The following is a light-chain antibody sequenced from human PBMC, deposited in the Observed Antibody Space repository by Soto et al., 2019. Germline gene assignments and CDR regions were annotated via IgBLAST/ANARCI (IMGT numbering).Light chain of an antibody. CDR2: GAS. V-gene: IGKV3-15*01. J-gene: IGKJ1*01. CDR3: QHYNNWTPWT. CDR1: QSVKSN. Sequence: EIVMTQSPATLSVSPGERVTLSCRASQSVKSNLAWYQQKFGQAPRLLIYGASTRATGVPARFSGSGSGTEFTLTSSSLQSEDCAVYYCQHYNNWTPWTFGQGTKVEI.